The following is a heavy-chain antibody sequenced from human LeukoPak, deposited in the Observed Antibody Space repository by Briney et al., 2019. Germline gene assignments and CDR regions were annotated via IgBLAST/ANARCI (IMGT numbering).Heavy chain of an antibody. Sequence: PSETLSLTCAVYGESLSHYYWNWVRQFPGKGLDWIGEIDEIGRTNYNPSLKSRATISVDRSKNQFSLKLNSATAADTAVYFCARPIHCSATRCTGAMDVWGQGTTVAVSS. J-gene: IGHJ6*01. CDR3: ARPIHCSATRCTGAMDV. D-gene: IGHD2-15*01. CDR1: GESLSHYY. V-gene: IGHV4-34*01. CDR2: IDEIGRT.